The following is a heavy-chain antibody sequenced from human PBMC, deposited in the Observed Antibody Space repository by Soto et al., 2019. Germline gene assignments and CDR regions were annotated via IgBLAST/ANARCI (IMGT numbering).Heavy chain of an antibody. D-gene: IGHD6-19*01. V-gene: IGHV3-9*01. J-gene: IGHJ4*02. CDR2: ISWNSGSI. Sequence: EVPLVESGGGLVQPGRSLRLSCAASGFTFDDYAMHWVRQAPGKGLEWVSGISWNSGSIGYADSVKGRFTISRDNAKNSLYLQMNSLRAEDTALYYCAKDGSSGWYDYWGQGTLVTVSS. CDR1: GFTFDDYA. CDR3: AKDGSSGWYDY.